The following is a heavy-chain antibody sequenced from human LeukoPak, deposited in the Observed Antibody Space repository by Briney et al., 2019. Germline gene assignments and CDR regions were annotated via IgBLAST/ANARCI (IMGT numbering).Heavy chain of an antibody. CDR1: GFTFSSYS. CDR3: ARRSWGSGSTFDY. CDR2: ISSSSSYI. J-gene: IGHJ4*02. Sequence: PGGSLRLSCAASGFTFSSYSMSWVRQAPGKGLEWVSSISSSSSYIYYADSVKGRFTISRDNAKNSLYLQMNSLRAEDTAVYYCARRSWGSGSTFDYWGQGTLVTVSS. V-gene: IGHV3-21*01. D-gene: IGHD3-10*01.